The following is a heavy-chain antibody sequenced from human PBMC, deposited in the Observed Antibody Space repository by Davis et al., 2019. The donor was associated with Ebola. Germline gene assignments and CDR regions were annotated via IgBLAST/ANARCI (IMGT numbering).Heavy chain of an antibody. D-gene: IGHD2-15*01. V-gene: IGHV4-4*02. CDR2: IYHSGST. CDR1: GGSISSSNW. J-gene: IGHJ4*02. Sequence: GSLRLSCAVSGGSISSSNWWSWVRQPPGKGLEWIGEIYHSGSTNYNPSLKSRVTISVDTSKNQFSLKLSSVTAADTAVYYCARLLMVAGKFDYWGQGTLVTVSS. CDR3: ARLLMVAGKFDY.